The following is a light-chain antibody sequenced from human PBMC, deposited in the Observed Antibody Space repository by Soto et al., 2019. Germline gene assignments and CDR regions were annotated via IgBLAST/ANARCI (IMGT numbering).Light chain of an antibody. CDR1: SSDVGSYNL. J-gene: IGLJ2*01. V-gene: IGLV2-23*03. Sequence: QSVLTRPASVSGSPGQSITISCTGTSSDVGSYNLVSWYQQHPGKAPKLMIYEGSKRPSGVSNRFSGSKSGNTASLTISGLQAEDEADYYCCSYAGSSTFGVVFGGGTKLTVL. CDR3: CSYAGSSTFGVV. CDR2: EGS.